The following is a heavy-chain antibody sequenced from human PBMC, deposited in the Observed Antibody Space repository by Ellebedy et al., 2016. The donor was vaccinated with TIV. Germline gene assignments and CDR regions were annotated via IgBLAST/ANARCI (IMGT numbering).Heavy chain of an antibody. J-gene: IGHJ2*01. Sequence: MPSETLSLTCTVSGGSISSYYWSWIRQPPGKGLEWIGYIYYSGSTNYNPSLKSRVTISVDTSKNQFSLKLSSVTAADTAVYYCARHTYYYGSGSYYNDPLLDWYFDLWGRGTLVTVSS. CDR2: IYYSGST. V-gene: IGHV4-59*08. CDR3: ARHTYYYGSGSYYNDPLLDWYFDL. D-gene: IGHD3-10*01. CDR1: GGSISSYY.